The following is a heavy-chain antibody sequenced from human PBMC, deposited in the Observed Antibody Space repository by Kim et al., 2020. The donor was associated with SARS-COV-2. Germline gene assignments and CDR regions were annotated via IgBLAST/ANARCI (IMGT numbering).Heavy chain of an antibody. V-gene: IGHV3-13*01. J-gene: IGHJ3*02. Sequence: GGSLRLSCAASGFTFSSYDMHWVRQATGKGLEWVSAIGTAGDTYYPGSVKGRFTISRENAKNSLYLQMNSLRAGDTAVYYCARAGILGKVDAFDIWGQGTMVTVSS. D-gene: IGHD7-27*01. CDR1: GFTFSSYD. CDR3: ARAGILGKVDAFDI. CDR2: IGTAGDT.